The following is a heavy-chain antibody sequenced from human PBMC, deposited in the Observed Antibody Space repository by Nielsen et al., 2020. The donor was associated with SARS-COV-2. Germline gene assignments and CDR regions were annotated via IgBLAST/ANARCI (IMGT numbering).Heavy chain of an antibody. CDR3: ARGYSSGWYYYYYYGMDV. V-gene: IGHV3-74*01. J-gene: IGHJ6*02. Sequence: WFRQPPGKGLLWVSRINSDGSSTSYADSVKGRFTISRDNAKNTLYLQMNSLRAEDTAVYYCARGYSSGWYYYYYYGMDVWGQGTTVTVSS. D-gene: IGHD6-13*01. CDR2: INSDGSST.